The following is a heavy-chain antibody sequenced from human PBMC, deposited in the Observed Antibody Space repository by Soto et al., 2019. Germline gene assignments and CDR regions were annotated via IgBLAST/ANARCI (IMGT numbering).Heavy chain of an antibody. CDR1: RFTFASSA. Sequence: SVKVSCKASRFTFASSAVRWERQARGHRLEWIGWIVVGSGNTNYAQKFQERVTITRDMSTSTAYMELSSLRSEDTAVYYCAADQGSSWYYYYYYGMDVWGQGTTVTVSS. V-gene: IGHV1-58*01. CDR3: AADQGSSWYYYYYYGMDV. J-gene: IGHJ6*02. D-gene: IGHD6-13*01. CDR2: IVVGSGNT.